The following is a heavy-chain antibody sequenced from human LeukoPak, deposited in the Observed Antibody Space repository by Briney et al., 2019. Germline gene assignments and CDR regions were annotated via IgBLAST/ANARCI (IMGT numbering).Heavy chain of an antibody. Sequence: PGGSLRLSCAASGFTFDDYAMHWVRQAPGKGLEWVSSISGSAISTYYADSVKGRFTISRDNSRNTLYLQMNSLRAEDTALFYCAKGDNNILTGYYNSFDSWGQGILVTVSS. D-gene: IGHD3-9*01. CDR2: ISGSAIST. V-gene: IGHV3-23*01. CDR3: AKGDNNILTGYYNSFDS. J-gene: IGHJ4*02. CDR1: GFTFDDYA.